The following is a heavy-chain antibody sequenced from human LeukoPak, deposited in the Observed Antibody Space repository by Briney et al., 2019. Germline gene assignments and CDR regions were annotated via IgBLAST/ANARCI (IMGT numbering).Heavy chain of an antibody. Sequence: GGSLRLSCAASGFTFSDYYMSWIRQAPGKGLEWVLYISSSGSTIYYADSVKGRFTISRDNAKNSLYLQMNSLRAEDTAVYYCARDATRGPFDIVVVPAAGDIWGQGTMVTVSS. CDR1: GFTFSDYY. D-gene: IGHD2-2*01. J-gene: IGHJ3*02. CDR3: ARDATRGPFDIVVVPAAGDI. CDR2: ISSSGSTI. V-gene: IGHV3-11*01.